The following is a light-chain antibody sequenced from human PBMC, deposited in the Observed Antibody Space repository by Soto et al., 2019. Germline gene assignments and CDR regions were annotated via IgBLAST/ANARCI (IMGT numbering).Light chain of an antibody. CDR1: QSVSSSY. Sequence: EIVLTQSPGTLSLSPGERATLSCRASQSVSSSYLAWYQQKPGQAPRLLIYDASNRATGIPARFSGTGSGTDFTITINNLEPEDCAVYYCQVRTNWSIAFGRGTRLEIK. V-gene: IGKV3D-20*02. CDR3: QVRTNWSIA. CDR2: DAS. J-gene: IGKJ5*01.